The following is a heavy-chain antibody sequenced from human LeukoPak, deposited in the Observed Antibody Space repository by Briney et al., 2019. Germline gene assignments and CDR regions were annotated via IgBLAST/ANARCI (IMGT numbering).Heavy chain of an antibody. V-gene: IGHV1-2*02. CDR1: GGTFTGYY. CDR3: ARGLELLWFGELFMPSFDY. CDR2: INPNSGGT. J-gene: IGHJ4*02. D-gene: IGHD3-10*01. Sequence: GASVKVSCKASGGTFTGYYMHWVRQAPGQGLEWMGWINPNSGGTNYAQKFQGRVTMTRDTSISAAYMELSRLRSDDTAVYYCARGLELLWFGELFMPSFDYWGQGTLVTVSS.